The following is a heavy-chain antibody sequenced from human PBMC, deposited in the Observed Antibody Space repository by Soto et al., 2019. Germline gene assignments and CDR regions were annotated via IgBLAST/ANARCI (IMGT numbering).Heavy chain of an antibody. J-gene: IGHJ6*02. CDR3: ALTVNYYYYYYGMDV. D-gene: IGHD4-17*01. Sequence: SETLSLTCAVYGGSFSGYYWSWIRQPPGKGLEWIGEINHSGSTNYNPSLKSRVTISVDTSKNQFSLKLSSVTAADTAVYYCALTVNYYYYYYGMDVWGQGTTVTVSS. V-gene: IGHV4-34*01. CDR1: GGSFSGYY. CDR2: INHSGST.